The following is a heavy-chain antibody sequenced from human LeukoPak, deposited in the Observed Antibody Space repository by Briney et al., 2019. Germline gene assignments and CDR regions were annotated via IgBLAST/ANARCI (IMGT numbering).Heavy chain of an antibody. CDR3: AKSGSSSPYYYYYMDV. J-gene: IGHJ6*03. D-gene: IGHD6-6*01. CDR1: GFTFSSYW. V-gene: IGHV3-7*01. CDR2: IKQDGSEK. Sequence: GGSLRLSCAASGFTFSSYWMTWVRQAPGKGLEWVANIKQDGSEKYYVDSVKGRFTISRDNAKNSLYLQMNSLRAEGTAVYYCAKSGSSSPYYYYYMDVWGKGTTVTVSS.